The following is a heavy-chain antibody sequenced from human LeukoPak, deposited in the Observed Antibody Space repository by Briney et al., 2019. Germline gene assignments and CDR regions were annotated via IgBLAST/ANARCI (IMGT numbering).Heavy chain of an antibody. CDR2: IIPIFGTA. V-gene: IGHV1-69*01. Sequence: SVKVSCKASGGTFSSYAISWVRQAPGQGLEWMGGIIPIFGTANYAQKFQGRVTITADESTSTAYMELSSLRSEDTAVYYCATDWAIAARRHDAFDIWGQGTMVTVSS. CDR3: ATDWAIAARRHDAFDI. J-gene: IGHJ3*02. CDR1: GGTFSSYA. D-gene: IGHD6-6*01.